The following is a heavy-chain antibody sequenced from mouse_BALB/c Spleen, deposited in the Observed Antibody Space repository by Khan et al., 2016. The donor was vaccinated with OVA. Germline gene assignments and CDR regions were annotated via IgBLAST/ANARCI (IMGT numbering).Heavy chain of an antibody. J-gene: IGHJ3*01. D-gene: IGHD2-14*01. CDR1: GFTFSDYY. CDR2: ISDGGNYT. CDR3: ARGGYGSFAF. Sequence: EVELVESGGGLVKPGGSLKLSCAASGFTFSDYYMYWVRQTPEKRLEWVATISDGGNYTSYPDSVKGRFTISRDNAKNNLDLQMSSLKSEDTAMYYCARGGYGSFAFWGQGTLVTVSA. V-gene: IGHV5-4*02.